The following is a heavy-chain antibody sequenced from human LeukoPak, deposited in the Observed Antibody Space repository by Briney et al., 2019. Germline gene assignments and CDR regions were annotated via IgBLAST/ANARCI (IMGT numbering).Heavy chain of an antibody. Sequence: PGRSLRLSCAASGFTFSSYAMHWVRQAPGKGLEWVAVISYDGSNKYYADSVKGRFTISRDNSKNTLYLQMNSLRAADTAVYYCARVGYSGSYYFAFDIWGQGTMVTVSS. D-gene: IGHD1-26*01. J-gene: IGHJ3*02. CDR2: ISYDGSNK. CDR1: GFTFSSYA. V-gene: IGHV3-30-3*01. CDR3: ARVGYSGSYYFAFDI.